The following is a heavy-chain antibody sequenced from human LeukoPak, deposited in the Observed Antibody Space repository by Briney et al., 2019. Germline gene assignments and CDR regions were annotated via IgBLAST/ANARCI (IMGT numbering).Heavy chain of an antibody. CDR1: GYTFTNYG. V-gene: IGHV1-18*01. Sequence: ASVKVSCKTSGYTFTNYGISWVRQAPGQGPEWMGWISGYNGNTNYAQKFQGRVTMTRDTSISTAYMELSRLRSDDTAVYYCARSREAARYFYFDYWGQGTLVTVSS. CDR3: ARSREAARYFYFDY. J-gene: IGHJ4*02. D-gene: IGHD2-21*01. CDR2: ISGYNGNT.